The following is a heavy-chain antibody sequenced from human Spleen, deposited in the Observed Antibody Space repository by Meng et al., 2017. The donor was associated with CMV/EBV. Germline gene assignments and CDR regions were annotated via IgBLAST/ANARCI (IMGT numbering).Heavy chain of an antibody. CDR1: GFTFSSYS. Sequence: GESLKISCAASGFTFSSYSMNWVRQAPGKGLEWVSSISSSSSYIYYADSVKGRFTISRDNAKHSLYLQMNSLRAEDTAVYYCARDRRTVTHEIYYYYYGMDVWGQGTTVTVSS. CDR2: ISSSSSYI. J-gene: IGHJ6*02. D-gene: IGHD4-11*01. V-gene: IGHV3-21*01. CDR3: ARDRRTVTHEIYYYYYGMDV.